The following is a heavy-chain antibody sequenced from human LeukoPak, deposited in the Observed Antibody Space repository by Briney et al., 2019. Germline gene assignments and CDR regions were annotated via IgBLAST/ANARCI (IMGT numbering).Heavy chain of an antibody. Sequence: GGSLRLSCADSGFTFSSYWMSWVRQAPGKGLEWVANIKQDGSEKYYVDSVKGRFTISRDNAKNSLYLQMNSLRAEDTAVYYCARVGYNQYFFCGMDVWGQGTTVTVSS. CDR1: GFTFSSYW. D-gene: IGHD5-18*01. V-gene: IGHV3-7*01. J-gene: IGHJ6*02. CDR3: ARVGYNQYFFCGMDV. CDR2: IKQDGSEK.